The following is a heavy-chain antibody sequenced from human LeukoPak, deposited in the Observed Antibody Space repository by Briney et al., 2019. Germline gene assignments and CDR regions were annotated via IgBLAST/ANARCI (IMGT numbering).Heavy chain of an antibody. Sequence: ASVKVSCKASGYTFTNYAMHWVRQAPGQRLEWMGWINTGNGNTKYSQKFQGRVTITRDTSATTAYMELSSLRSEDTAVYYCARNWNKKYYFDFWGQGTLVTVSS. CDR3: ARNWNKKYYFDF. CDR2: INTGNGNT. J-gene: IGHJ4*02. D-gene: IGHD1/OR15-1a*01. V-gene: IGHV1-3*04. CDR1: GYTFTNYA.